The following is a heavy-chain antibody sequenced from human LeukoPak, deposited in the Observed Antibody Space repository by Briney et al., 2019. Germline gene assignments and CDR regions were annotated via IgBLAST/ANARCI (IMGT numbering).Heavy chain of an antibody. CDR3: YSSSSHAFDI. V-gene: IGHV3-30-3*01. Sequence: GGSLRLSCAASGFTFSSYAMHWVRQAPGKGLEWVAVISYDGSNKYYADSVKGRFTISRDNSKNTLYLQMNSLRAEDTAVYYCYSSSSHAFDIWGQGTMVTVSS. D-gene: IGHD6-13*01. CDR1: GFTFSSYA. J-gene: IGHJ3*02. CDR2: ISYDGSNK.